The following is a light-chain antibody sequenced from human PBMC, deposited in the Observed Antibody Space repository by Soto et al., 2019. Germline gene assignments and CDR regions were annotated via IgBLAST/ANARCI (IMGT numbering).Light chain of an antibody. J-gene: IGLJ3*02. Sequence: QSVLTQPPSVSGAPGQRVTIPCTGSSSNIGAGYDVHWYQQLPGTAPKLLIYGNSNRPSGVPDRFSGSKSGTSASLAITGLQTEDEAEYYCQSYDSSLSGWVFGGGTKLTVL. CDR1: SSNIGAGYD. CDR2: GNS. V-gene: IGLV1-40*01. CDR3: QSYDSSLSGWV.